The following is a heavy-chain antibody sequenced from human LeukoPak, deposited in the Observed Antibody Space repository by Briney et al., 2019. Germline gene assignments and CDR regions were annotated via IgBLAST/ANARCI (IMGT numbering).Heavy chain of an antibody. CDR3: ARVGSRTIFGVVQEKGMDV. CDR2: IIPIFGTA. CDR1: GGTFSSYA. D-gene: IGHD3-3*01. J-gene: IGHJ6*03. V-gene: IGHV1-69*06. Sequence: ASVKVSCKASGGTFSSYAISWVRQAPGQGLEWMGRIIPIFGTANYAQKFQGRVTITADKPTSTAYMELSSLRSEDTAVYYCARVGSRTIFGVVQEKGMDVWGKGTTVTVSS.